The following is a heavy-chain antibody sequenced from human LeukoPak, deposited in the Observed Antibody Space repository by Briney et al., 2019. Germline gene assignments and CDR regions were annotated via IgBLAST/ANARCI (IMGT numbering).Heavy chain of an antibody. CDR3: ARGLSYCTNGVCSTPYFDY. V-gene: IGHV4-34*01. CDR1: GGSFSGYY. CDR2: INHSGST. J-gene: IGHJ4*02. Sequence: PSETLSLTCAVYGGSFSGYYWSWIRQPPGKGLEWIGEINHSGSTNYNPSLKSRVTISVDTSKNQISLKLSSVTAADTAVYYCARGLSYCTNGVCSTPYFDYWGQGTLVTVSS. D-gene: IGHD2-8*01.